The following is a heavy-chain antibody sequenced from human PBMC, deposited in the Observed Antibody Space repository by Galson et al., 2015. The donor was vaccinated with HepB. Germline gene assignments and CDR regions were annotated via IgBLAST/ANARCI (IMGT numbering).Heavy chain of an antibody. J-gene: IGHJ4*02. CDR3: ASMVKGIIPY. CDR1: GYTFTGYH. D-gene: IGHD3-10*01. CDR2: INPNNGDT. V-gene: IGHV1-2*06. Sequence: SVKVSCKASGYTFTGYHMQWVRQAPGQGLEWMGRINPNNGDTNFAQKFQGRVTMTRDTSISTAYMELNKLRPDDTALYYCASMVKGIIPYWGQGTLVTVSS.